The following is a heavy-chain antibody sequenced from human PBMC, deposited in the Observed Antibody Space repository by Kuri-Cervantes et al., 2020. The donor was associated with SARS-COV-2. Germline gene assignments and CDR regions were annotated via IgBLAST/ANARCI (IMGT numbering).Heavy chain of an antibody. D-gene: IGHD6-19*01. V-gene: IGHV4-34*01. CDR2: IKHSGST. CDR3: ARGNGAVATSGYWYFDL. J-gene: IGHJ2*01. Sequence: SETLSLTCAVYGGSFNDYWWSWVRQPPGTGLEWIGDIKHSGSTNCNPSLKSRVTISVDTSKNQFSLKLSSVTAADTAMYFCARGNGAVATSGYWYFDLWGRGTLVTVSS. CDR1: GGSFNDYW.